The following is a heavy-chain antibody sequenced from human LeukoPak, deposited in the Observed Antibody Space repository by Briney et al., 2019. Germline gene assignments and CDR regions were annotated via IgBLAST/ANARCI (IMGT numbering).Heavy chain of an antibody. Sequence: GGSLRLSCEVSGFTFSSYEMNWVRQVPGKGLEWVSYISRFGDTIYYADSVKGRFTISRDDAKKSLYLQMNSLRAEDTAVYYCASLYSSSWYGGGYWGQGTLVTVSS. D-gene: IGHD6-13*01. CDR2: ISRFGDTI. J-gene: IGHJ4*02. CDR1: GFTFSSYE. V-gene: IGHV3-48*03. CDR3: ASLYSSSWYGGGY.